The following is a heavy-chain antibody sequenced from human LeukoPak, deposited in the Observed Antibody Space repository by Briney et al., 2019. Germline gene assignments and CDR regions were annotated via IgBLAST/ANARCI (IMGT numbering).Heavy chain of an antibody. J-gene: IGHJ4*02. CDR3: ATSATDY. D-gene: IGHD3-10*01. CDR2: INPNDGDT. Sequence: GASVKVSCKASGYTFTSYWMHWVRQTPGQGLEWMGIINPNDGDTIYAQKFQGRVTMTRDMSTSTVYMELSNLGVEDTAVFYCATSATDYWGQGTLVTVSS. V-gene: IGHV1-46*01. CDR1: GYTFTSYW.